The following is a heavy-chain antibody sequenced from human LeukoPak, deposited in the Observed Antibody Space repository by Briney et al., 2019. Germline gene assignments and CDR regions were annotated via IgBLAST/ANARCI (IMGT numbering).Heavy chain of an antibody. CDR3: TRDYRGKDV. D-gene: IGHD3-16*02. CDR2: IKQDGSDK. V-gene: IGHV3-7*01. J-gene: IGHJ6*02. CDR1: GFTFSTYW. Sequence: PGGSLRLSCAASGFTFSTYWMSWVRQAPGKGLEWVANIKQDGSDKFYADSMKGRFTISRDNAKNSVYLQMDSLRVEDTAVYYCTRDYRGKDVWGRGTTDTVSS.